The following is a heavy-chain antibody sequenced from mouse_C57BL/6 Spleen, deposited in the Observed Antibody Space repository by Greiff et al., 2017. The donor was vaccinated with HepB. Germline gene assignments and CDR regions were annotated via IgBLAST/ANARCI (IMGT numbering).Heavy chain of an antibody. V-gene: IGHV5-6*01. CDR3: ARQDDGYHWYFDV. CDR1: GFTFSSYG. Sequence: EVHLVESGGDLVKPGGSLKLSCAASGFTFSSYGMSWVRQTPDKRLEWVATISSGGSYTYYPDSVKGRFTISRDNAKNTLYLQMSSLKSEDTAMYYCARQDDGYHWYFDVWGTGTTVTVSS. CDR2: ISSGGSYT. J-gene: IGHJ1*03. D-gene: IGHD2-3*01.